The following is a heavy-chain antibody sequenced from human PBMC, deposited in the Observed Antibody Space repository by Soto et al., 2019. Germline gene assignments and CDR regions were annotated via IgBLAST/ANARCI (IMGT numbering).Heavy chain of an antibody. CDR2: IYYSGST. D-gene: IGHD3-9*01. J-gene: IGHJ4*02. CDR3: ASLEGLATISYFFDF. V-gene: IGHV4-59*08. CDR1: GGSISSYY. Sequence: PSETLSLTCTVSGGSISSYYWSWIRQPPGKGLEWIGYIYYSGSTNYNPSLKSRVTISVDTSKNQFSLKLNSVTAADSAVYFCASLEGLATISYFFDFWGPRALVPVSS.